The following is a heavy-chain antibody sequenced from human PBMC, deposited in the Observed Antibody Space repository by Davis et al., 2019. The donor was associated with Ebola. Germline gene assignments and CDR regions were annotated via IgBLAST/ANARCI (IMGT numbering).Heavy chain of an antibody. CDR2: IWYDGSNK. Sequence: GESLKISCAASGFTFSSYGMHWVRQAPGKGLEWVAVIWYDGSNKYYADSVKGRFTISRDNSKNTLYLQMNSLRAEDTAVYYCARGEGRIAAAGTDYWGQGTLVTVSS. CDR3: ARGEGRIAAAGTDY. CDR1: GFTFSSYG. D-gene: IGHD6-13*01. V-gene: IGHV3-33*01. J-gene: IGHJ4*02.